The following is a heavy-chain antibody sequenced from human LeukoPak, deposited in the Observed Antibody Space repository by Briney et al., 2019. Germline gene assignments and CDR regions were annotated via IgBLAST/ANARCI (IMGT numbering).Heavy chain of an antibody. D-gene: IGHD6-13*01. Sequence: PGGSLRLSCAASGFTFSSYAMSWVRQAAGKGLEWVSAISGSGASTYYADSVKGRFTISRDNSKNTLYLQMNSLRAEDTAVYYCAKILSSWYPGFDYWGQGTLVTVSS. J-gene: IGHJ4*02. CDR3: AKILSSWYPGFDY. V-gene: IGHV3-23*01. CDR2: ISGSGAST. CDR1: GFTFSSYA.